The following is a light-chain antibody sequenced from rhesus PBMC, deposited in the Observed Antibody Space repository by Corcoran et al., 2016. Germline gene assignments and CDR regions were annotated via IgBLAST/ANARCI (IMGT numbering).Light chain of an antibody. V-gene: IGKV1-25*01. CDR1: QVTSNH. Sequence: DIQMTQSPSSLSASVGDRVTITCRASQVTSNHLAWYQQKPGKVLKVLFYKASTLQSGLPSRFSGSGYRTDFTLTISSLQSEDFATYYCQRGYGIPYRFDQGTKVGV. CDR2: KAS. J-gene: IGKJ2*01. CDR3: QRGYGIPYR.